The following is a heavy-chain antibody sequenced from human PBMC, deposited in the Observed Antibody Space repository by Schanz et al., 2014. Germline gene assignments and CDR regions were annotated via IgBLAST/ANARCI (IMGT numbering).Heavy chain of an antibody. D-gene: IGHD5-18*01. Sequence: EVQLVESGGGLVQPGGSLRLSCAASGFTFRGYAMSWVRQAPGRGLEWVSAISGGGGNTYYADAVRGRFTISRDNSKTTVNLQMNSLRAEDTAVYYCAKDAENTAMITDYFDYWGQGTLVTVSS. CDR3: AKDAENTAMITDYFDY. CDR1: GFTFRGYA. CDR2: ISGGGGNT. J-gene: IGHJ4*02. V-gene: IGHV3-23*04.